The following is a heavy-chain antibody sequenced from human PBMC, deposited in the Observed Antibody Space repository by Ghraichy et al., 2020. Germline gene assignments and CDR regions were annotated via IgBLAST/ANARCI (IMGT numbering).Heavy chain of an antibody. CDR2: ISNDGSNK. V-gene: IGHV3-30*18. Sequence: GGSLRLSCAASGFTISNYAMSWVRQAPGKGLEWVAVISNDGSNKYYADSVQGRFTISRDNPKNILYLQMNSLRGEDTAVYYCAKAAYYDFYGLDAWGQGTTVTVSS. CDR1: GFTISNYA. D-gene: IGHD3-3*01. J-gene: IGHJ6*02. CDR3: AKAAYYDFYGLDA.